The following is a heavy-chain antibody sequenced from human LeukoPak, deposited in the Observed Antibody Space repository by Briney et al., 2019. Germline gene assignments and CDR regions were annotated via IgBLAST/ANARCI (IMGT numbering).Heavy chain of an antibody. V-gene: IGHV3-20*04. D-gene: IGHD4-11*01. CDR2: INWNGGST. J-gene: IGHJ6*03. CDR1: GFTFDDYG. Sequence: GGSLRLSCAASGFTFDDYGMSWVRQAPGKGLEWVSGINWNGGSTGYADSVKGRFTISRDNAKNSLYLQMSSLRAEDTAVYYCTRVEETATTAAIIRKYSYYYYYMDVWGKGNTVTVSS. CDR3: TRVEETATTAAIIRKYSYYYYYMDV.